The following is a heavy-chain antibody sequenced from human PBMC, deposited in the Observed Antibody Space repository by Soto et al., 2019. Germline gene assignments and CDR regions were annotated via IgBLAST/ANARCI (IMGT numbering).Heavy chain of an antibody. J-gene: IGHJ6*02. Sequence: ASVKVSCKASGGTFSSYAISWVRQAPGQGLEWMGGIIPIFGTANYAQKFQGRVTITADESTGAAYMELSSLGSEDTAVYYCARGVLRFLEWSGGMDVWGQGTTVTVSS. CDR1: GGTFSSYA. CDR2: IIPIFGTA. V-gene: IGHV1-69*13. CDR3: ARGVLRFLEWSGGMDV. D-gene: IGHD3-3*01.